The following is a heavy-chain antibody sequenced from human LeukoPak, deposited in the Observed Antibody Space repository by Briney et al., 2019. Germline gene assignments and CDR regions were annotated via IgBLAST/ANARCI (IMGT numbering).Heavy chain of an antibody. CDR2: FDPEDGET. J-gene: IGHJ4*02. Sequence: ASVKVSCKVSGYTLTDLSMHWVRQAPGKGLEWMGGFDPEDGETIYAQKFQGRVTMTEDTSTNTAYMELSSLRSEHTAVYYCATDRRAYDRSGYYYFIFDYWGQGTLVTVSS. D-gene: IGHD3-22*01. CDR3: ATDRRAYDRSGYYYFIFDY. V-gene: IGHV1-24*01. CDR1: GYTLTDLS.